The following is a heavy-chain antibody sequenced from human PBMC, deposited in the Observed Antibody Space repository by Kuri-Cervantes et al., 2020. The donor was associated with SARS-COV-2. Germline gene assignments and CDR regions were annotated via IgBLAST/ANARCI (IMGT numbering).Heavy chain of an antibody. J-gene: IGHJ4*02. CDR3: ARSYGVRYVPFDH. CDR2: IKFDGSDK. V-gene: IGHV3-7*05. D-gene: IGHD4-17*01. Sequence: GGSLRLSCAASGFTFSNAWMSWVRQSPGKGLEWVANIKFDGSDKYYVDSVRGRFTISRDNAKNSLFLQLNSLTAADTAVYYCARSYGVRYVPFDHWGPGTLVTVSS. CDR1: GFTFSNAW.